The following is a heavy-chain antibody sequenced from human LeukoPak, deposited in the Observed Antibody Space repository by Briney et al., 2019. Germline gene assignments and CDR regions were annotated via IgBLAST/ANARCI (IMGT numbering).Heavy chain of an antibody. V-gene: IGHV3-21*01. CDR2: ISSSSSYI. CDR3: ARMGDTDAFDI. Sequence: GGSLRLSCAASGFTFSSYSMNWVRQAPGKGLEWVSSISSSSSYIYYADSVKGRFTISRDNAKNSLYLQMNSLRAEDTAVYYCARMGDTDAFDIWGQGTMVTVSS. D-gene: IGHD2-21*02. CDR1: GFTFSSYS. J-gene: IGHJ3*02.